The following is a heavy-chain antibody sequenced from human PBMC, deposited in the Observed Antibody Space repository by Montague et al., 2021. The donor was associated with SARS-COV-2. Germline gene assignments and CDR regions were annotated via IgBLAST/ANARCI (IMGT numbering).Heavy chain of an antibody. D-gene: IGHD3-22*01. Sequence: SETLSLTCAVYGGSVSDYYWCWNRQPPGTGREWIGEINHSGSTNYNPSLKSRVTTSVDTPKNQFSLKLTSVTAADTAVYYCARGPRITMIVVVITDIWFDPWGQGTLVTVSS. V-gene: IGHV4-34*01. CDR3: ARGPRITMIVVVITDIWFDP. J-gene: IGHJ5*02. CDR1: GGSVSDYY. CDR2: INHSGST.